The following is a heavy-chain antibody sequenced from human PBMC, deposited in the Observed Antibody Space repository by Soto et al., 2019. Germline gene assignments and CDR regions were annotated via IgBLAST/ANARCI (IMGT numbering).Heavy chain of an antibody. J-gene: IGHJ5*02. D-gene: IGHD3-22*01. V-gene: IGHV4-59*01. CDR3: ARFSPPRKSYDSNPGWFDP. CDR1: GGSLNSYY. CDR2: VSSTGST. Sequence: SETLSLTCTVSGGSLNSYYWTWIRQSPGKGLEWIGYVSSTGSTNYDPSLKSRVILSLDTSTSEVSLSLTSVTAADAAVYFCARFSPPRKSYDSNPGWFDPWGQGILVTVSS.